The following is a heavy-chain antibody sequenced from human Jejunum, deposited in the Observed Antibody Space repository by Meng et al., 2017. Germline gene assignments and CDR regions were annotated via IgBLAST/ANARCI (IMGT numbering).Heavy chain of an antibody. CDR1: GFTFSSYA. CDR3: DASDY. V-gene: IGHV3-23*01. J-gene: IGHJ4*02. CDR2: ISGSSVNT. Sequence: GESLKISCAASGFTFSSYAMGWVRQAPGKGLEWVSTISGSSVNTHYADSVKGRFTISRDNSKNTLYLQMNSLRAEDTAVYYCDASDYWGQGSLVTVSS.